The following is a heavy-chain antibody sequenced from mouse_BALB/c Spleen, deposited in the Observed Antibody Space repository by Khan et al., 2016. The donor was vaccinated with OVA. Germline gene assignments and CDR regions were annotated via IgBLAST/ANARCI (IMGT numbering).Heavy chain of an antibody. V-gene: IGHV5-6-4*01. D-gene: IGHD2-1*01. CDR2: ISSGSTYT. Sequence: EVELVESGGGLVKPGGSLKLSCAASGFSFSSYTMSSVRQTPEKRLEWVATISSGSTYTYYPDSVKGRFTISRDNAKNTLFLQMSSLKSEDTAMYYCTRDGNYAHWYFDVWGAGTTVTVSS. CDR1: GFSFSSYT. J-gene: IGHJ1*01. CDR3: TRDGNYAHWYFDV.